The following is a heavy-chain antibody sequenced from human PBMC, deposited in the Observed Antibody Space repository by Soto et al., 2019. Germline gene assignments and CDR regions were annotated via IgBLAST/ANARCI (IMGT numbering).Heavy chain of an antibody. V-gene: IGHV3-73*02. D-gene: IGHD5-12*01. CDR3: TRHGGYHTETSDY. Sequence: EVQLVESGGGLVQSGGSLKLSCTASGFTFSGSAIHWVRQASGKGLEWVGRIRSERNSYATAYAASLEGRVAISREDSKNAAYLQINSLKIEDTAVYYCTRHGGYHTETSDYWGQGTLVTVSS. J-gene: IGHJ4*02. CDR2: IRSERNSYAT. CDR1: GFTFSGSA.